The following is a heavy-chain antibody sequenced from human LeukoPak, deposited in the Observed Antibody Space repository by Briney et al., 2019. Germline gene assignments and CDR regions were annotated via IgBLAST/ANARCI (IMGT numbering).Heavy chain of an antibody. CDR2: MDPNSGNT. D-gene: IGHD1-26*01. CDR3: ARAGQWGAFDY. V-gene: IGHV1-8*01. J-gene: IGHJ4*02. Sequence: ASVKVSCKASGYTFTTYDINWVRQATGQGLEWMGWMDPNSGNTGYAQKFQGRVTMTRDTSISTAYMELSRLRSDDTAVYYCARAGQWGAFDYWGQGTLVTVSS. CDR1: GYTFTTYD.